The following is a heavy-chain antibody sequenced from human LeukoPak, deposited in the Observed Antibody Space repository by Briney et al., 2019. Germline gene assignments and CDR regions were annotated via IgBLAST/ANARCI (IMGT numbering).Heavy chain of an antibody. CDR3: ARASDSGDYFSGMDV. D-gene: IGHD4-17*01. Sequence: GSLRLSCAASGFTFGSYSMNWVRQPPGKGLEWVSSLSSSSTYIYYADSVKGRFTISRDNAKNSVYLQMNSLRAEDTAVYYCARASDSGDYFSGMDVWGQGTTVTVSS. CDR1: GFTFGSYS. CDR2: LSSSSTYI. V-gene: IGHV3-21*01. J-gene: IGHJ6*02.